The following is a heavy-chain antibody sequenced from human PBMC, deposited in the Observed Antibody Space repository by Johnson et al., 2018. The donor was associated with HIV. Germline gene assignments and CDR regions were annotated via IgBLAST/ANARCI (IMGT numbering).Heavy chain of an antibody. CDR1: GFTFSDYY. Sequence: QVQLVESGGGLVKPGGSLRLSCAASGFTFSDYYMSWIRQAPGKGLEWVSYISSSGSTIYYADSVKGRSTISRDNSKNTLYLQMNSLRADDTAVYYCARLPSGYSRDGFNIWGQGTMVTVSS. V-gene: IGHV3-11*04. J-gene: IGHJ3*02. D-gene: IGHD5-18*01. CDR2: ISSSGSTI. CDR3: ARLPSGYSRDGFNI.